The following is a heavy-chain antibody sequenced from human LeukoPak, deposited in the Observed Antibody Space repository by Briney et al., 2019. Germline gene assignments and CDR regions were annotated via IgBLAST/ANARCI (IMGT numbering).Heavy chain of an antibody. J-gene: IGHJ4*02. CDR3: ASRAGYSSSWSAFDY. Sequence: GGSLRLSCAASGFIFSSHWMSWVRQAPGKGLEWVANIKQDGSEKYYVDSVKGRFTISRDNAKNSLYLQMNSLRAEDTAVYYCASRAGYSSSWSAFDYWGQGTLVTVSS. D-gene: IGHD6-13*01. CDR2: IKQDGSEK. V-gene: IGHV3-7*05. CDR1: GFIFSSHW.